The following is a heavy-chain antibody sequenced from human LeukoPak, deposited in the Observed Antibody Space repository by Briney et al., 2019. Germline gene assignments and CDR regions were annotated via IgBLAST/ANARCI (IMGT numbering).Heavy chain of an antibody. CDR3: ARGVAGYDILTGHFDY. CDR2: INHSGST. J-gene: IGHJ4*02. D-gene: IGHD3-9*01. Sequence: SETLSLTCAVYGGSFSGYYWSWIRQPPGKGLEWIGEINHSGSTNYNPSLKSRVTISVDTSKNQFSLKLSSVTAADTAVYYCARGVAGYDILTGHFDYWGQGTLFTVSS. V-gene: IGHV4-34*01. CDR1: GGSFSGYY.